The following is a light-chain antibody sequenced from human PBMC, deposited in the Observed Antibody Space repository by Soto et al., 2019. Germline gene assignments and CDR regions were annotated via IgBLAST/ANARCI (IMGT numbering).Light chain of an antibody. Sequence: QSVLTQPASVSGSPGQSITISCTGTSSDVGGYKYVSWYQQHPGKAPKLMIYEVSNRPSGVSNRFAGSKSGNTASLATSGLQAEDEADYYCNSYTTSSTLVFGGGTKLTVL. V-gene: IGLV2-14*01. J-gene: IGLJ3*02. CDR2: EVS. CDR1: SSDVGGYKY. CDR3: NSYTTSSTLV.